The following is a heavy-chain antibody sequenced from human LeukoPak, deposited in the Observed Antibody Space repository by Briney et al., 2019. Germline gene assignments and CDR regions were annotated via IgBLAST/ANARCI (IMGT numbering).Heavy chain of an antibody. V-gene: IGHV3-21*01. D-gene: IGHD6-19*01. Sequence: GGSLRLSCAASGFTFSNYPMNWVRQAPGKGLEWVSSISSSSSYIYYADSVKGRFTISRDNAKNSLYLQMNSLRAEDTAVYYCARDKRTAVANMDVWGKGTTVTVSS. CDR2: ISSSSSYI. J-gene: IGHJ6*03. CDR3: ARDKRTAVANMDV. CDR1: GFTFSNYP.